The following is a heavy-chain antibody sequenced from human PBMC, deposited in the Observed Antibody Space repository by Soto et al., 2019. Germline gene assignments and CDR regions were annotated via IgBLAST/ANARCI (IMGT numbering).Heavy chain of an antibody. CDR2: ISGSGGST. V-gene: IGHV3-23*01. CDR3: AKGETARGPSCPLD. Sequence: GGSLILSCAASGFTFSSYAMSWVRQAPGKGLEWVSAISGSGGSTYYADSVKGRFTISRDNSKNTLYLQMNSLRAEDTAVYYCAKGETARGPSCPLDWGQGTLVTVSS. CDR1: GFTFSSYA. J-gene: IGHJ4*02. D-gene: IGHD6-6*01.